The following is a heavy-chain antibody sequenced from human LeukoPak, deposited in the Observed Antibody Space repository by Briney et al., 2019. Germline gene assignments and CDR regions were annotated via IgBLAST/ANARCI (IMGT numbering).Heavy chain of an antibody. CDR1: GFIFSSYS. V-gene: IGHV3-21*01. CDR2: ISSSSSYI. CDR3: ARDTEFGELLYYYYYMDV. J-gene: IGHJ6*03. Sequence: GRSLRLSCAASGFIFSSYSMNWVRQAPGKGLEWVSSISSSSSYIYYADSVKGRFTISRDNAKNSLYLQMNSLRAEDTAVYYCARDTEFGELLYYYYYMDVWGKGTTVTVSS. D-gene: IGHD3-10*01.